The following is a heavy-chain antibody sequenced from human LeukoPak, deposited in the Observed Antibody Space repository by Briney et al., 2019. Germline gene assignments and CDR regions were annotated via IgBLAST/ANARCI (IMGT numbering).Heavy chain of an antibody. V-gene: IGHV3-23*01. Sequence: GGSLRLSCAASGFTFISYGMSWVRQAPGKGLEWVSSISGSGHSTSSADSVEGRFTISRDNSKNTLSLQMNSLRPEDTAVYYCAKGNCNTISCCSDYWGRGTLVTVSS. CDR1: GFTFISYG. CDR2: ISGSGHST. J-gene: IGHJ4*02. D-gene: IGHD2-2*01. CDR3: AKGNCNTISCCSDY.